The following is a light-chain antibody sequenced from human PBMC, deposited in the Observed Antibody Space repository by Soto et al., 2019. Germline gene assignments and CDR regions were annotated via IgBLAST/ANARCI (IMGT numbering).Light chain of an antibody. V-gene: IGKV1-39*01. CDR1: QNIRSY. Sequence: DIQMTQSPSSLSASVGDRVTITCRASQNIRSYVNWYQQKAGKVPNLLIYAAASLQSGVPSRFRGFGAGTDFTLTITSLQAQDFATYYCQQTYSPPWTFGQGTKVEVK. CDR3: QQTYSPPWT. CDR2: AAA. J-gene: IGKJ1*01.